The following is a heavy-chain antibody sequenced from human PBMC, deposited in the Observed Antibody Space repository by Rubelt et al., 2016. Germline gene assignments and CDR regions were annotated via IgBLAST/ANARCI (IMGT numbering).Heavy chain of an antibody. CDR3: ARGDATVPRSYWYFDL. CDR1: GGTFSSYA. CDR2: IIPIFGTA. D-gene: IGHD4-17*01. Sequence: QVQLVQSGAEVKKPGSSLKVSCKASGGTFSSYAISWLRQAPGQGLEWLGGIIPIFGTANYAQKFQGRVTITADESTSTAYMELCSLRSEDTAVYYCARGDATVPRSYWYFDLWGRGTLVTVSS. J-gene: IGHJ2*01. V-gene: IGHV1-69*01.